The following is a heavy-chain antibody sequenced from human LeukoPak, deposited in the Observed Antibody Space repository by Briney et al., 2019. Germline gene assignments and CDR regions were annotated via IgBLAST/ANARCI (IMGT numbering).Heavy chain of an antibody. J-gene: IGHJ6*03. D-gene: IGHD2-2*02. CDR3: ARSPCGSTSCYIGYYYYYYMDV. V-gene: IGHV1-2*02. CDR2: INPNSGGT. CDR1: GYTFNGYY. Sequence: ASVKVSCKASGYTFNGYYIHWVRQAPGQGLEWMGWINPNSGGTNYAQKLQGRVTMTRDTSISTAYMELSRLRSDDTAVYYCARSPCGSTSCYIGYYYYYYMDVWGKGTTVTVSS.